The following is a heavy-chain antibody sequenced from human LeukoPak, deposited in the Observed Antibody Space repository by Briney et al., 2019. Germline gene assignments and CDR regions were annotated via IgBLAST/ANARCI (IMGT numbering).Heavy chain of an antibody. Sequence: PGDSLRLSCAASGFTFDDYGMNWVRQVPGKGLEWVSGINWNSGSIGYADSVKGRFTISRDNAKNSLYLQMNSLRAEDTAFYFCARGTGYDVLTGYDYWGQGTLVTVSS. CDR1: GFTFDDYG. CDR2: INWNSGSI. J-gene: IGHJ4*02. CDR3: ARGTGYDVLTGYDY. D-gene: IGHD3-9*01. V-gene: IGHV3-20*04.